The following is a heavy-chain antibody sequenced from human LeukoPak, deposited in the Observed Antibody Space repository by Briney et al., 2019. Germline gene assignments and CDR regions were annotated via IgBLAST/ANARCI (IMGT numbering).Heavy chain of an antibody. J-gene: IGHJ6*03. CDR3: ATGYCSSTSCSYCYYMDV. V-gene: IGHV1-18*01. D-gene: IGHD2-2*01. Sequence: ASVKVSCKASGYTFTSYGISWVRQAPGQGLEWMGWISAYNGNTNYAQKLQGRVTMTTDTSTSTAYMELRSLRSDDTAVYYCATGYCSSTSCSYCYYMDVWGKGTTVTVSS. CDR2: ISAYNGNT. CDR1: GYTFTSYG.